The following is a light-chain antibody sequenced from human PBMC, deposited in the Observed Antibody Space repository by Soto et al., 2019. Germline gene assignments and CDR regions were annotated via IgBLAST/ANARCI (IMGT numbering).Light chain of an antibody. CDR1: QDVGNF. CDR2: DAS. CDR3: LQDYNYPWT. J-gene: IGKJ1*01. V-gene: IGKV1-33*01. Sequence: QMTQSPSSLSASIGDRFTISCQASQDVGNFLNWYQQRPGKAPYLLIYDASNLDSGVSSRFSGSGSGRDFSFTITSLQPDDVATYYCLQDYNYPWTFGQGTKVDIK.